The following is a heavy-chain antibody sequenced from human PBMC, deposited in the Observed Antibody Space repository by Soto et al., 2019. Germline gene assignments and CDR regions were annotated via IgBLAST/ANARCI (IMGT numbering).Heavy chain of an antibody. Sequence: GSLRLSCAASGFTFSSYGMHWVRQAPGKGLEWVAVIWYDGSNKYYADSVKGRFTISRDNSKNTLYLQMNSLRAEDTAVYYCARAKDYYDSSGVAFDIWGQGTMVTVSS. CDR3: ARAKDYYDSSGVAFDI. J-gene: IGHJ3*02. V-gene: IGHV3-33*01. CDR2: IWYDGSNK. D-gene: IGHD3-22*01. CDR1: GFTFSSYG.